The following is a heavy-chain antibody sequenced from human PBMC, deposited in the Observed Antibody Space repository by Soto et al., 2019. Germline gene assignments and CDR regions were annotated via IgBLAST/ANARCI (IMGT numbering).Heavy chain of an antibody. CDR1: GYTFTNYG. J-gene: IGHJ4*02. Sequence: QVPLVQSGAEVREPGASVKVSCKASGYTFTNYGVSWVRQAPGQGLEWMGWIGGYKGNTNYAQKLQGRVTFTTHTSTSTAYMELRSLRSDDTAVYYCAPHTLDTGMPSGYWGQGTLVTVSS. CDR2: IGGYKGNT. CDR3: APHTLDTGMPSGY. D-gene: IGHD5-18*01. V-gene: IGHV1-18*01.